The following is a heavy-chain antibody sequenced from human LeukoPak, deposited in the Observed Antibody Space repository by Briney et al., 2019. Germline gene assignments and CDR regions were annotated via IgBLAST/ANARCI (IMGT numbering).Heavy chain of an antibody. V-gene: IGHV1-8*01. Sequence: ASVKVSCKASGYTFTSYDINWVRQATGQGLEWMGWMNPNSGNTGYAQKFQGRVTMTRNTSISKAYMELSSPRSEDTAVYYCARVEQGEWELLGYWGQGTLVTVSS. J-gene: IGHJ4*02. CDR2: MNPNSGNT. D-gene: IGHD1-26*01. CDR1: GYTFTSYD. CDR3: ARVEQGEWELLGY.